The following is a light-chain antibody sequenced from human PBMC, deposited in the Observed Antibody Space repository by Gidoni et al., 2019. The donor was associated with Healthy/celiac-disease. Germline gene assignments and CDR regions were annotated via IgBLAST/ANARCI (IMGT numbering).Light chain of an antibody. J-gene: IGKJ1*01. CDR1: QSDSSSY. CDR2: GAS. Sequence: EIALTQSPGTLSLSPGERATLSCRASQSDSSSYLAWYQQKPGQAPRLLIYGASSRATGIPDRFSGSGSGTDFTLTISRLEPEDFAVYYCQQYGSSPWTFGQGTKVEIK. CDR3: QQYGSSPWT. V-gene: IGKV3-20*01.